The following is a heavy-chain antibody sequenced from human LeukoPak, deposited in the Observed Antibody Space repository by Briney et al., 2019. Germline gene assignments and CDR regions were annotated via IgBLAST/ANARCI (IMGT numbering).Heavy chain of an antibody. D-gene: IGHD3-22*01. V-gene: IGHV4-39*01. CDR3: ARHFINTMIVVVITTRFDY. CDR2: IYYSGST. Sequence: SETLSLTCTVSGGSISSSSYYWGWIRQPPGNGLEWIGSIYYSGSTYYNPSLKSRVTISVDTSKNQFSLKLSSVTAADTAVYYCARHFINTMIVVVITTRFDYWGQGTLVTVSS. CDR1: GGSISSSSYY. J-gene: IGHJ4*02.